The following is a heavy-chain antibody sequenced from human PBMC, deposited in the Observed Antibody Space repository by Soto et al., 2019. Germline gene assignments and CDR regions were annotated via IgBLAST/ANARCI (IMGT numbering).Heavy chain of an antibody. CDR1: GGSVSSGSYY. CDR2: IYYSGST. Sequence: SETLSLTCTVSGGSVSSGSYYWSWIRQPPGKGLEWIGYIYYSGSTNYNPSLKSRVTISVDTSKNQFSLKLSSVTAADTAVYYCARAPYYDSSGYYGPVNWFDPWGQGTLVTVS. D-gene: IGHD3-22*01. V-gene: IGHV4-61*01. CDR3: ARAPYYDSSGYYGPVNWFDP. J-gene: IGHJ5*02.